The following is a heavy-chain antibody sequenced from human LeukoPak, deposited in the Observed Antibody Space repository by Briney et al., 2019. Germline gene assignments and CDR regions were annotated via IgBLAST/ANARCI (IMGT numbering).Heavy chain of an antibody. CDR3: TRSGYRHPYHFDS. CDR1: GFTFSSYA. J-gene: IGHJ4*02. D-gene: IGHD3-22*01. Sequence: GGSLRLSCAASGFTFSSYAMSWVRQAPGKRLEWVSVLYTGGGTDHADSVKGRFTISRDNSKNTLSLQMNSLRVEDTAIYYCTRSGYRHPYHFDSWGQGTLVTVSS. CDR2: LYTGGGT. V-gene: IGHV3-53*01.